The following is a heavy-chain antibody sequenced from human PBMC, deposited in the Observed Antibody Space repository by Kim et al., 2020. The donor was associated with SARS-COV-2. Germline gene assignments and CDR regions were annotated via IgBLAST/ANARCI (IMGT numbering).Heavy chain of an antibody. CDR3: ARMGQWLSRGGY. V-gene: IGHV4-39*01. CDR2: IYYSGST. CDR1: GGSISSSSYY. J-gene: IGHJ4*02. Sequence: SETLSLTCTVSGGSISSSSYYWGWIRQPPGKGLEWIGSIYYSGSTYYNPSLKSRVTISVDTSKNQFSLKLSSVTAADTAVYYCARMGQWLSRGGYWGQGTLVTVSS. D-gene: IGHD6-19*01.